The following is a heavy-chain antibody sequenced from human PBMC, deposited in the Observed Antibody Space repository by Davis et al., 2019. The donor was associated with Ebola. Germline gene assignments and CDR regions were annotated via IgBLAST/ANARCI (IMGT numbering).Heavy chain of an antibody. CDR1: GGSISSSNW. Sequence: MPSETLSLICAVSGGSISSSNWWSWVRQPPGKGLEWIGYIYYSGSTNYNPSLKSRVTISVDTSKNQFSLKLSSVTAADTAVYYCARHYYDSSGYYNNWFDPWGQGTLVTVSS. V-gene: IGHV4-4*02. CDR2: IYYSGST. J-gene: IGHJ5*02. CDR3: ARHYYDSSGYYNNWFDP. D-gene: IGHD3-22*01.